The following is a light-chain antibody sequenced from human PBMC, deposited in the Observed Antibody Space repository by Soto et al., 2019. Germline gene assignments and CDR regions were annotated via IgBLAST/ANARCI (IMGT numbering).Light chain of an antibody. J-gene: IGKJ1*01. CDR2: GAS. V-gene: IGKV3-15*01. CDR3: PQYSDWLRT. Sequence: EIVMTLSPDTLSVSPGERATLSCRASQSVSTNLAWYQQKPGQAPRLLLYGASTRATGIPARFSGSGSGTEFTLTISSLQSEDFEVYYCPQYSDWLRTFGQGAKMEIK. CDR1: QSVSTN.